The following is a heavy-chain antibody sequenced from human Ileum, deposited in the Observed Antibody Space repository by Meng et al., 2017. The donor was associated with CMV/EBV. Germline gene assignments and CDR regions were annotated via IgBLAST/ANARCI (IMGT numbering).Heavy chain of an antibody. CDR2: IKQDGSEK. Sequence: ESLKIPFAYPGFTFSSNWMSWVRQAPGKGLEWVANIKQDGSEKYYVDSVKGRFTISRDNAKSSLYLQMNSLRAEDRAVYYCARDREAKGFGGYDFSDYWGQGTLVTVSS. CDR1: GFTFSSNW. CDR3: ARDREAKGFGGYDFSDY. D-gene: IGHD5-12*01. V-gene: IGHV3-7*01. J-gene: IGHJ4*02.